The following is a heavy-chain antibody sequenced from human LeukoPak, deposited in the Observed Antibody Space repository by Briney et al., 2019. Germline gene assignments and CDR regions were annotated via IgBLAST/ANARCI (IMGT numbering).Heavy chain of an antibody. D-gene: IGHD3-10*01. J-gene: IGHJ4*02. V-gene: IGHV3-21*01. Sequence: PGGSLRLSCAASGFTFSSYSMNWVRQAPGKGLEGVSSISSSSSYIYYADSVKGRFTISRVNAKNSLYLQMNSLSAEDTAVYYCASSSYYYGSGNFDYWGQGTLVTVSS. CDR3: ASSSYYYGSGNFDY. CDR2: ISSSSSYI. CDR1: GFTFSSYS.